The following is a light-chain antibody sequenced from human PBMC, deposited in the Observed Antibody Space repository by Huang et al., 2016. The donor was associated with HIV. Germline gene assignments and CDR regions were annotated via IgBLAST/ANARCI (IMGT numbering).Light chain of an antibody. CDR2: KAS. J-gene: IGKJ1*01. Sequence: DIQMTQSPSTLSASVGDRVTITCRASQSISSWLDWYQQKPGKATKLLIYKASSLVSGVPSRVSGSGSGTEFTLTVSSLQPDDFATYYCQQYNSYSVTFGQGTKVEIK. CDR1: QSISSW. CDR3: QQYNSYSVT. V-gene: IGKV1-5*03.